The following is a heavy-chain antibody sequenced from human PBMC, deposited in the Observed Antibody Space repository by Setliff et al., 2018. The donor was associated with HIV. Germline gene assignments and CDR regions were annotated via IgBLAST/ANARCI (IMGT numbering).Heavy chain of an antibody. CDR1: GYSFTSYW. V-gene: IGHV5-51*01. CDR3: ARHRGAGPYYYYMDV. Sequence: GESLTISCKGSGYSFTSYWIGWVRQMPGKGLAWMGIIYPGDSDTRYSPSFQGQVTISADKSISTAYLQWSSLKASDTAMYYCARHRGAGPYYYYMDVWGKGTTVTVSS. D-gene: IGHD3-16*01. J-gene: IGHJ6*03. CDR2: IYPGDSDT.